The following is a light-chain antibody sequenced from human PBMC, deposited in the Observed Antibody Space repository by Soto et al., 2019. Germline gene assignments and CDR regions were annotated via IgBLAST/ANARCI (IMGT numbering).Light chain of an antibody. J-gene: IGLJ1*01. CDR1: SSDVGSYDL. CDR2: EVS. CDR3: CSYAGYSTSNYV. V-gene: IGLV2-23*02. Sequence: LTQPASVSGSPGQSITISCTGTSSDVGSYDLVSWYQHHPGKAPKLMIYEVSKRPSGVSNRFSGSKSGNTASLTISGLQAEDEADYYCCSYAGYSTSNYVFGTGTKLTVL.